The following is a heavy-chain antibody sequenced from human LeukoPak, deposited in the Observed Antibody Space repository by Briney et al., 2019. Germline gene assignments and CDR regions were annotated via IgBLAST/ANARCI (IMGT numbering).Heavy chain of an antibody. Sequence: PGGSLRLSCAASGFTFNDYYMDWVRQAPGKGLEWVGRIKNKRGSYTADYAASVKGRFTLSRDDSQNSLYLQMNSLKTEDTAVYYCGRDTATALDYWGQGTLATVSS. D-gene: IGHD6-13*01. CDR1: GFTFNDYY. V-gene: IGHV3-72*01. CDR3: GRDTATALDY. J-gene: IGHJ4*02. CDR2: IKNKRGSYTA.